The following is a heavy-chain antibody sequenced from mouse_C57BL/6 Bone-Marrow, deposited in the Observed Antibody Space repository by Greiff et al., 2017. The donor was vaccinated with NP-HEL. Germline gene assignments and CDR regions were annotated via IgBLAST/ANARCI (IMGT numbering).Heavy chain of an antibody. CDR2: IHPNSGST. J-gene: IGHJ2*01. V-gene: IGHV1-64*01. Sequence: QVQLKQPGAELVKPGASVKLSCKASGYTFTSYWMHWVKQRPGQGLEWIGMIHPNSGSTNYNEKFKSKATLTVDKSSSTAYMQLSSLTSEDSAVDYCARSTTVVPLYWGQGTTLTVSS. CDR3: ARSTTVVPLY. CDR1: GYTFTSYW. D-gene: IGHD1-1*01.